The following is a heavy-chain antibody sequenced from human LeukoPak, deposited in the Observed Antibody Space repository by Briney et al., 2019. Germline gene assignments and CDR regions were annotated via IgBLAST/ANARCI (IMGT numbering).Heavy chain of an antibody. Sequence: GGSLRLSCAASGFTFSSYGMHWVRQAPGKGLEWVAVISYDGSDKYYADSVKGRFTISRDNSKNTLYLQMNSLRAEDTAVYYCAKVVAAMSYFDYWGQGTLVTVSS. D-gene: IGHD2-15*01. CDR2: ISYDGSDK. CDR1: GFTFSSYG. V-gene: IGHV3-30*18. CDR3: AKVVAAMSYFDY. J-gene: IGHJ4*02.